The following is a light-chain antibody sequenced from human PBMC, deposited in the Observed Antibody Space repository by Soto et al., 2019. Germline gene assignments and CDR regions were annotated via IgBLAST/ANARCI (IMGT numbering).Light chain of an antibody. V-gene: IGLV1-40*01. CDR1: NSNIGAGFG. J-gene: IGLJ2*01. Sequence: QSVLTQPPSVSVAPGQRVTISCTGSNSNIGAGFGVQWYQQFPRTAPRLLIYSNPNRPSGVRDRFSASKSCTSASLAITGLRAEDEADYYCQSFDINVLALIFGVGTQLAVL. CDR2: SNP. CDR3: QSFDINVLALI.